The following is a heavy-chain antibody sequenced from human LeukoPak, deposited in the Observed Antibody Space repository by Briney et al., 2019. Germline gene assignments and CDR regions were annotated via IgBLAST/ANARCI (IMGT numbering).Heavy chain of an antibody. J-gene: IGHJ4*02. CDR3: ARLNNYDLMTDY. CDR2: IYHSGST. Sequence: PSETLSLTCTVSGYSISSGYYWGWIRQPPGKGLEWIGNIYHSGSTYYNPSLKSRVTISVDTSKNQFSLKLSSVTAADTAVYYCARLNNYDLMTDYWGQGTLVTVSS. CDR1: GYSISSGYY. V-gene: IGHV4-38-2*02. D-gene: IGHD3-3*01.